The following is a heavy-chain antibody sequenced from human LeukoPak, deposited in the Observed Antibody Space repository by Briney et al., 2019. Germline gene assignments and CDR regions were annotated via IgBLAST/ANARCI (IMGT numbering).Heavy chain of an antibody. J-gene: IGHJ4*02. CDR1: GGSISSSSYY. D-gene: IGHD3-10*01. CDR3: ARHVLGKGFGESHLDY. Sequence: PSETLSLTGTVSGGSISSSSYYWGWIRQPPGKGLEWIGSIYYSGSTYYNPSLKSRVTISVDTSKNQFSLKLSSVTAADTAVYYCARHVLGKGFGESHLDYWGQGTLVTVSS. CDR2: IYYSGST. V-gene: IGHV4-39*01.